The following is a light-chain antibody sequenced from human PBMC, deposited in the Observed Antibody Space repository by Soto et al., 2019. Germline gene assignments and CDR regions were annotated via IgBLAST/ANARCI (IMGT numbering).Light chain of an antibody. CDR1: QTVGNNY. CDR2: DAS. J-gene: IGKJ1*01. CDR3: QQCASSPRT. Sequence: DIVLTQSPGTLSLSPGETATLSCRASQTVGNNYLAWYQQKPGQAPRLLIYDASSRATGLPDRFSGSGSGTDFTLTIARLEPDDLAVYYCQQCASSPRTFGQGTKVEIK. V-gene: IGKV3-20*01.